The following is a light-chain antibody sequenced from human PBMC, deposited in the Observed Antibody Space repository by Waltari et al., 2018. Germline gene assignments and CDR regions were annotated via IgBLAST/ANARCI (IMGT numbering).Light chain of an antibody. Sequence: QSALTQPASVSGSPGQSITISCTGTSSDVGSYNLVSWYQQHPGKAPKLMIYDVSKRPSGVSNRFSGSKSGNTASLTISGLQAEDEADYYCYSYAGSSPVVFGGGTKLTVL. CDR3: YSYAGSSPVV. CDR2: DVS. J-gene: IGLJ2*01. CDR1: SSDVGSYNL. V-gene: IGLV2-23*02.